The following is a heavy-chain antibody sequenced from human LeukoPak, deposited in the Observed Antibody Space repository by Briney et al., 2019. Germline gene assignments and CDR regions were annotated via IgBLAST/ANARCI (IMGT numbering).Heavy chain of an antibody. D-gene: IGHD6-19*01. J-gene: IGHJ4*02. CDR3: ARRGYSSGWYGPFDY. CDR1: GGSISSSSYY. V-gene: IGHV4-39*01. Sequence: SETLSLTCTVSGGSISSSSYYWGWIRQPPGKGLEWIGSIYYSGSTYYNPSLKSRVIISVDTSKNQFSLKLKTVTAADTAVYYCARRGYSSGWYGPFDYWGQGTLVTVSS. CDR2: IYYSGST.